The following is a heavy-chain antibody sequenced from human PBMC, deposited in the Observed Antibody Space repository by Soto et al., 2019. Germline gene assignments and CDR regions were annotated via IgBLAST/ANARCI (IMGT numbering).Heavy chain of an antibody. CDR2: LYSGGST. V-gene: IGHV3-53*02. CDR1: GLTVSSNY. J-gene: IGHJ3*02. CDR3: ARDRPGDEGDGFDI. D-gene: IGHD3-10*01. Sequence: EVQLVETGGGLIQPGGSLRLSCAASGLTVSSNYMNWVRQAPGKGLEWVSVLYSGGSTHYAGSVKGRFIISRDNSKNTLYLQMNSLRVEDTDVYYCARDRPGDEGDGFDIWGHGTMVTVSS.